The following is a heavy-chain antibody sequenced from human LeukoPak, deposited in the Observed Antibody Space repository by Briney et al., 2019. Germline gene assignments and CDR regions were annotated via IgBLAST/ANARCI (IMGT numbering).Heavy chain of an antibody. CDR3: ARGPYSGYDLFDY. CDR1: GYSFTSYW. Sequence: GESPKISCKGSGYSFTSYWIGWVRQMPGEGLEWMGIIYPGDSDTRYSPSFQGQVTISADKSISTAYLQWSSLKASDTAMYYCARGPYSGYDLFDYWGQGTLVTVSS. J-gene: IGHJ4*02. D-gene: IGHD5-12*01. CDR2: IYPGDSDT. V-gene: IGHV5-51*01.